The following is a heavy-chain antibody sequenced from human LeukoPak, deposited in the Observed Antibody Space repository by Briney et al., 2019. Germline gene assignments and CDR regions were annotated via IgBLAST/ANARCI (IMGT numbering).Heavy chain of an antibody. Sequence: GGSLRLSCTASGFTFGDYAMSWVRQAPRKGLEWVGFIRSKAYGGTTEYAASVKGRFTISRDDSKSIAYLQMNSLKTEDTAVYYCTRDRRDSSSPPYYYFDYWGQGTLVTVSS. V-gene: IGHV3-49*04. J-gene: IGHJ4*02. CDR1: GFTFGDYA. CDR3: TRDRRDSSSPPYYYFDY. CDR2: IRSKAYGGTT. D-gene: IGHD6-6*01.